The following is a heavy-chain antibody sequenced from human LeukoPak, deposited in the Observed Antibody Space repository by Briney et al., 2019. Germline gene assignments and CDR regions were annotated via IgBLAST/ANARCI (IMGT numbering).Heavy chain of an antibody. J-gene: IGHJ4*02. CDR2: IYYSGST. Sequence: PSQTLSLTCTVSGGSISSGDYYWSWIRQPPGKGLEWIGYIYYSGSTYYNPSLKSRVTISVDTSKNQFSLKLSSVTAADTAVYYCARGGDSSGPYYFDYWGQGTLVTVSS. CDR1: GGSISSGDYY. D-gene: IGHD3-22*01. CDR3: ARGGDSSGPYYFDY. V-gene: IGHV4-30-4*01.